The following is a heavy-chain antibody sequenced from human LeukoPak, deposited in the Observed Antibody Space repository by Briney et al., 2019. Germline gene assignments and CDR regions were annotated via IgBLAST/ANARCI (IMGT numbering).Heavy chain of an antibody. CDR1: GGTFSSYA. V-gene: IGHV1-69*13. Sequence: GASVKVSCKASGGTFSSYAISWVRQAPGQGLEWMGGIIPIFGTANYARKFQGRVTITADESTSTAYMELSSLRSEDTAVYYCARGDGYNYNWFDPWGQGTLVTVSS. CDR2: IIPIFGTA. CDR3: ARGDGYNYNWFDP. J-gene: IGHJ5*02. D-gene: IGHD5-24*01.